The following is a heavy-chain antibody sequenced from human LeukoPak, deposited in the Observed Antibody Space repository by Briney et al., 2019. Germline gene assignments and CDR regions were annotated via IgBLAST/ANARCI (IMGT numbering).Heavy chain of an antibody. CDR3: ARDTSGYCSTSRCYGSWYFDL. J-gene: IGHJ2*01. D-gene: IGHD2-2*01. CDR2: LYSGGDT. CDR1: GFTVSSNY. Sequence: QPGGSLRLSCAASGFTVSSNYINWVRQAPGKGLEWVSVLYSGGDTYYADSVKGRFTVSRDNSKNTLYLQMNSLGAEDTAVYYCARDTSGYCSTSRCYGSWYFDLWGRGTLVTVSS. V-gene: IGHV3-53*01.